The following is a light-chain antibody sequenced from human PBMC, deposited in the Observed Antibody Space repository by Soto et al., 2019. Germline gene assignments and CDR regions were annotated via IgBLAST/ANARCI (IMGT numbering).Light chain of an antibody. CDR3: QQYNYWWT. CDR2: ETF. Sequence: EIVMTQSPATLSVSPGERATLYCRASQSVSSNLAWYQQKPGQAPRLLIYETFTRATGIPARFSGSGSGTEFTLTISSLQSEDFAVYYCQQYNYWWTFGQGTKVEIK. CDR1: QSVSSN. V-gene: IGKV3-15*01. J-gene: IGKJ1*01.